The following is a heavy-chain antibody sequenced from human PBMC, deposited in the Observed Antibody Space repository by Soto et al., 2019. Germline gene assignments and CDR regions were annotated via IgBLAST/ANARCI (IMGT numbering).Heavy chain of an antibody. CDR3: EAAAGKFDY. J-gene: IGHJ4*02. Sequence: PGGSLRLSCAASGFTFSSYGMHWVLQAPGKGLEWVAVIWYDGSNKYYADSVKGRFTISRDNSKNTLYLQMNGLRAEDTAVYYCEAAAGKFDYWGQGTLVTVSS. D-gene: IGHD6-13*01. V-gene: IGHV3-33*01. CDR1: GFTFSSYG. CDR2: IWYDGSNK.